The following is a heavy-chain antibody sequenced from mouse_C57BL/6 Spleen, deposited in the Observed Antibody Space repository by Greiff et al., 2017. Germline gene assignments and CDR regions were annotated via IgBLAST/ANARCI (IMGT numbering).Heavy chain of an antibody. V-gene: IGHV5-9-1*02. J-gene: IGHJ3*01. Sequence: DVKLQESGEGLVKPGGSLKLSCAASGFTFSSYAMSWVRQTPEKRLEWVAYISSGGDYIYYADTVKGRFTISRDNARNTLYLQMSSLKSEDTAMYYCTRDQDYYGSSYGFAYWGQGTLVTVSA. D-gene: IGHD1-1*01. CDR3: TRDQDYYGSSYGFAY. CDR2: ISSGGDYI. CDR1: GFTFSSYA.